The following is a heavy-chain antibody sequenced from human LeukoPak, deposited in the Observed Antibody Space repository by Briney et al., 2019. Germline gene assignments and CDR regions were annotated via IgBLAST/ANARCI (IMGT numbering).Heavy chain of an antibody. CDR2: SSGSGGST. D-gene: IGHD3-9*01. CDR3: FQAEDGIRDFDRGHYNWFDP. CDR1: GITLSNYG. V-gene: IGHV3-23*01. Sequence: GGSLRLSCAVSGITLSNYGLSWVRQAPGKGLEWVSASSGSGGSTYYADSVKGRFTISRDNSKNTLYLQMNSLRAEDTAVYFFFQAEDGIRDFDRGHYNWFDPWGQGTLVTVSS. J-gene: IGHJ5*02.